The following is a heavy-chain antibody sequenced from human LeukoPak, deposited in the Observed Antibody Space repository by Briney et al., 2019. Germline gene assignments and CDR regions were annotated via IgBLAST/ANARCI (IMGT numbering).Heavy chain of an antibody. J-gene: IGHJ4*02. CDR1: GFTFSNFA. CDR3: ATSDGSGY. D-gene: IGHD3-10*01. V-gene: IGHV3-23*01. CDR2: ISASGDYT. Sequence: GGSLRLSCAASGFTFSNFAMSWVRQAPGKGLEWISGISASGDYTYQADSVKGRFTISRDNSKNTLYVQMNSLRAEDTAVYYCATSDGSGYWGQGTLVTVSS.